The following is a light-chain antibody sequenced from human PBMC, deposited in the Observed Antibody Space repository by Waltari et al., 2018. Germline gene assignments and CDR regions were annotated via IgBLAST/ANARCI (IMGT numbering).Light chain of an antibody. V-gene: IGKV1-9*01. Sequence: DVQLTQSPSFLSASVGDRVTVTCRASQGISNYLAWYQQKAGKAPKLLIYAASILYSDVPSRFTGSGSGTEFTLTISSLQPEDFATYYCQQRNNYPQTFGGGTKVEIK. J-gene: IGKJ4*01. CDR2: AAS. CDR1: QGISNY. CDR3: QQRNNYPQT.